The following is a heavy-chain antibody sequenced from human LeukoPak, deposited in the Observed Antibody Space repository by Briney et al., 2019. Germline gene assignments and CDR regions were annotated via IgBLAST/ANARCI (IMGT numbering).Heavy chain of an antibody. CDR3: AKDYDSSGWAAFDI. D-gene: IGHD3-22*01. CDR2: ISDDGSNK. Sequence: GGSLRLSCAASGFIFSSCGMHWVRQAPGKGLEWVAIISDDGSNKYFADSVKGRFTISRDNSKNTLYLQMNSLRAEDTAVYYCAKDYDSSGWAAFDIWGQGTMVTVSS. J-gene: IGHJ3*02. V-gene: IGHV3-30*18. CDR1: GFIFSSCG.